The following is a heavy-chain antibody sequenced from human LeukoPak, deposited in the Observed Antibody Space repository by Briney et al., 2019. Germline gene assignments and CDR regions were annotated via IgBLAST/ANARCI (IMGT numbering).Heavy chain of an antibody. D-gene: IGHD3-22*01. CDR1: GDSINSLDL. CDR2: MYLSGTT. Sequence: SETLSLTCTVSGDSINSLDLWSWVRQPPGKGLEWIGEMYLSGTTYYNPSLKSRLTISVDTSKNQFSLKLSSVTAADTAVYYCARTDSSGYYGDYWGQGTLVTVSS. V-gene: IGHV4-4*02. J-gene: IGHJ4*02. CDR3: ARTDSSGYYGDY.